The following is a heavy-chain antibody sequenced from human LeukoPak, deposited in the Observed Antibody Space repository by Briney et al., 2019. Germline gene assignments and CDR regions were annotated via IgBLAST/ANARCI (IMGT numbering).Heavy chain of an antibody. J-gene: IGHJ4*02. CDR1: DVTFSTFT. V-gene: IGHV3-48*01. Sequence: PGGSVRLSCAASDVTFSTFTMHWVRQAPGKGLEWVSSISSSSRTVNYADSVQGRFIVSRDNANNSMFLQMNDLRREDTAVYYCAKGSPRGGLDSWGQGTPVTVSS. CDR2: ISSSSRTV. D-gene: IGHD1-14*01. CDR3: AKGSPRGGLDS.